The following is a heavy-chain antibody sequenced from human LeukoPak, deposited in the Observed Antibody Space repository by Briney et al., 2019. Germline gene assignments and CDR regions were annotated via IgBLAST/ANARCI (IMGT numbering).Heavy chain of an antibody. D-gene: IGHD4-23*01. CDR2: FGGSGGSA. J-gene: IGHJ1*01. V-gene: IGHV3-23*01. Sequence: PGGPLRFSCAAPGITFSSYAMSWVRQAPGKGLEWVSAFGGSGGSAYYADSVKSRLTISTDNYKNTPYLQMNCRRAEDTAVYDCAKDDYGGNAGYFQHWGQGNLVTVPS. CDR3: AKDDYGGNAGYFQH. CDR1: GITFSSYA.